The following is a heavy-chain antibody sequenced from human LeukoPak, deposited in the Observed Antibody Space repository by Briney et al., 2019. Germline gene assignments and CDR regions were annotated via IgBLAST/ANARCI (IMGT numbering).Heavy chain of an antibody. CDR1: GYTFTSYD. Sequence: ASVKVSCKASGYTFTSYDINWVRQATGQGLEWMGWMNPNSGNTGYAQKFQGRVTMTRNTSISTAYMELSSLRSEDTAVYYCARERTKGEWYYDFWSGYHKRYNWFDPWGQGTLVTVSS. V-gene: IGHV1-8*01. CDR2: MNPNSGNT. D-gene: IGHD3-3*01. CDR3: ARERTKGEWYYDFWSGYHKRYNWFDP. J-gene: IGHJ5*02.